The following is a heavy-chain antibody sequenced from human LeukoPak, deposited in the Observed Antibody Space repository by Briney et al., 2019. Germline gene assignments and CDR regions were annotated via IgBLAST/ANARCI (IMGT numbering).Heavy chain of an antibody. D-gene: IGHD4-17*01. CDR2: INAGNGNT. CDR1: GYTFTSYA. V-gene: IGHV1-3*01. CDR3: AREGNDYGDYAGPNDAFDI. Sequence: GASVKVSCKASGYTFTSYAMHWVRQAPGQRLEWMGWINAGNGNTKYSQKFQGRVTITRDTSASTAYMELSSLRSEDTAVYYCAREGNDYGDYAGPNDAFDIWGQGTMVTVSS. J-gene: IGHJ3*02.